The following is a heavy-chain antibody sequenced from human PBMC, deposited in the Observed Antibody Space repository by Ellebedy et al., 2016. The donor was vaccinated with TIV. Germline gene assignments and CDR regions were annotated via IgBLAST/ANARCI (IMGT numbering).Heavy chain of an antibody. V-gene: IGHV3-7*01. Sequence: GESLKISXAASGFTFSNYWMSWVRQAPGKGLEWVANINQDGSEKNYVDSVKGRFTISRDSAKNALFVQMDSLRAEDTAVYYCARPWIQLWFDPFDPWGQGTLVTVSS. D-gene: IGHD5-18*01. J-gene: IGHJ5*02. CDR2: INQDGSEK. CDR3: ARPWIQLWFDPFDP. CDR1: GFTFSNYW.